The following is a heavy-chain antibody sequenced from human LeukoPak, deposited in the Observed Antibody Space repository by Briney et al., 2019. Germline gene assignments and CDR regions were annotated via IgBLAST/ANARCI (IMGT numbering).Heavy chain of an antibody. Sequence: HPGGSLRLSCAASGFTFSSYAMSWVRQAPGKGLEWVSAVSGNGGGTYYADSVKGRFTISRDNSKNTLYLQMNSLRAEDTAVYYCAREAGYSYGYADYWGQGTLVTVSS. J-gene: IGHJ4*02. CDR1: GFTFSSYA. V-gene: IGHV3-23*01. CDR3: AREAGYSYGYADY. CDR2: VSGNGGGT. D-gene: IGHD5-18*01.